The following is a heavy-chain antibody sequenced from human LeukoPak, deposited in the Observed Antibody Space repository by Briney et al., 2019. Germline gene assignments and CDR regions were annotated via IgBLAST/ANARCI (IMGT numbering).Heavy chain of an antibody. J-gene: IGHJ4*02. CDR3: ARGGSSGRYTLDY. D-gene: IGHD6-19*01. CDR2: INPNSVGT. CDR1: GYTFTGYY. Sequence: GASVKVSCTASGYTFTGYYMHWVRQAPGQGLEWMGLINPNSVGTNYAQKFQGRVTMTRDTSISTAYMELSSLTSDDTAVYYCARGGSSGRYTLDYWGQGTLVTVSS. V-gene: IGHV1-2*06.